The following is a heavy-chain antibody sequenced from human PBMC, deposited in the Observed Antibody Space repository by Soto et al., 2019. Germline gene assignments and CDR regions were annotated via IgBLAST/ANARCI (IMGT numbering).Heavy chain of an antibody. J-gene: IGHJ6*03. V-gene: IGHV4-39*01. CDR2: ILYSGTT. CDR1: GGSISSSGHN. Sequence: SETLSLTCTASGGSISSSGHNWGWIRQPPGRGLEWIGTILYSGTTYYNPSLRGRVTLSVDTSKSQFSLKLSSVTAADTAVYYCAGTQIVVVPAASINYYYYYMDVWGKGTTVTVSS. D-gene: IGHD2-2*01. CDR3: AGTQIVVVPAASINYYYYYMDV.